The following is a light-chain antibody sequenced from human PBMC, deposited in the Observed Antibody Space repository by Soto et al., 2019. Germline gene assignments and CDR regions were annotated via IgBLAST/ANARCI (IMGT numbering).Light chain of an antibody. V-gene: IGLV2-14*01. Sequence: QCVLTQAASGSGSPGQSITISCTGTSSDVGGYNYVSWYQQHPGKAPKLMIYEVSNRPSGVSNRFSGSKSGNTASLTISGLQAEDEADYYCSSYTSSSTLVFGTGTKLTVL. J-gene: IGLJ1*01. CDR1: SSDVGGYNY. CDR2: EVS. CDR3: SSYTSSSTLV.